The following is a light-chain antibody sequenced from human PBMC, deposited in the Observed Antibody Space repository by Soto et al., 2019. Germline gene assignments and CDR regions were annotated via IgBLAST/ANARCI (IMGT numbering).Light chain of an antibody. CDR2: GES. Sequence: EIVLTQSPGTLSLSPGDRATLSCRASQSVIGTYLAWYQQKPGQPPRLLIYGESIRATGIPGRFSGSGSGTDFTLTISRLEPEDFAVYYCQQYGSPLWTFGQGTKVEI. CDR1: QSVIGTY. J-gene: IGKJ1*01. CDR3: QQYGSPLWT. V-gene: IGKV3-20*01.